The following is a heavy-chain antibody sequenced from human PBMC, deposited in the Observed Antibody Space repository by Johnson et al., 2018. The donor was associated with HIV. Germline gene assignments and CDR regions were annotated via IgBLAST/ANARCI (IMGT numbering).Heavy chain of an antibody. D-gene: IGHD3-10*01. Sequence: QVQLVESGGGVAQPGRSLRLSCAASGFTFSSYGMHWVRQAPGKGLEWVSVIYSGGSTYYADSVKGRFTISRDNSKNTLYLQMNSLRAEDTAVYYCARSGVLLWFGEKDDAFDMWGQGTMVTVSS. CDR3: ARSGVLLWFGEKDDAFDM. CDR1: GFTFSSYG. J-gene: IGHJ3*02. CDR2: IYSGGST. V-gene: IGHV3-NL1*01.